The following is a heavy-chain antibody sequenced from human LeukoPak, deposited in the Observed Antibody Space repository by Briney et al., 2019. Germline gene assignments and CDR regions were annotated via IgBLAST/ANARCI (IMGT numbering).Heavy chain of an antibody. CDR1: GFTFGTYW. V-gene: IGHV3-30*02. Sequence: GGSLRLSCAASGFTFGTYWMHWVRQAPGKGLEWVAFIRYDELQDYYADSVRGRFTISRDNSKSALYLQMGSLRPEDTAMYYCVRDFSNYVAFFDSWGQGVLVTVSS. J-gene: IGHJ4*02. D-gene: IGHD4-11*01. CDR3: VRDFSNYVAFFDS. CDR2: IRYDELQD.